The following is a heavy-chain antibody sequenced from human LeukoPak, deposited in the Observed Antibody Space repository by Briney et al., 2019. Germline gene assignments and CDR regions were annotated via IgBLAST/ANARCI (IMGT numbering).Heavy chain of an antibody. Sequence: SETLSLTCAVYGGSFSGYYWSWIRQPPGKGLEWIGEINHSGSTNYNPSLKSRVTISVDTSKNQFSLKLSSVTAADTAAYYCAREEDYSNSGYWYFDLWGRGTLVTVSS. CDR2: INHSGST. CDR1: GGSFSGYY. J-gene: IGHJ2*01. CDR3: AREEDYSNSGYWYFDL. V-gene: IGHV4-34*01. D-gene: IGHD4-11*01.